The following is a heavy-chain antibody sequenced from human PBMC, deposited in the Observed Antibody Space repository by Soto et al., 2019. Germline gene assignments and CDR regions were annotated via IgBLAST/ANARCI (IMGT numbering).Heavy chain of an antibody. CDR3: ASLMGNSTGWVDY. Sequence: QVQLVQSGAEVKKPGSSVKVSCTASGGVFSSHTISWVRQAPGQGLEWMGRIIPIISIVNYAQKFQDRATTTAEQPPNTAYMALINLRREDTAVYFGASLMGNSTGWVDYWGQGTLVTVAS. D-gene: IGHD2-8*02. CDR2: IIPIISIV. V-gene: IGHV1-69*02. J-gene: IGHJ4*02. CDR1: GGVFSSHT.